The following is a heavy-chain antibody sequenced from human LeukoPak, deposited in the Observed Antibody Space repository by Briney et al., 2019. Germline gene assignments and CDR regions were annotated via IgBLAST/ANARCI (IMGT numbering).Heavy chain of an antibody. CDR3: ARGTQTVPAASY. CDR1: GYTFTAYG. D-gene: IGHD2-2*01. Sequence: GSVKVSCKTSGYTFTAYGFTWVRQAPGQGLEWMGWISTYSDNANYAQNLQGRVTMTTDTSTTTAYMELRSLRSDDTAVYYCARGTQTVPAASYWGQGTLVTVSS. V-gene: IGHV1-18*01. J-gene: IGHJ4*02. CDR2: ISTYSDNA.